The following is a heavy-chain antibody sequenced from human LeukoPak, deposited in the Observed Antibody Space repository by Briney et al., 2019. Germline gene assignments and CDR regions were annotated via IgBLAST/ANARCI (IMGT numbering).Heavy chain of an antibody. D-gene: IGHD3-3*01. Sequence: SVKVSCKASGGTFSSYAISWVRQAPGQGLEWMGGIIPIFGTANYAQKFQGRVTTTADESTSTAYMELSSLRSEDTAVYYCARGGDYDFWSGYLWGQGTLVTVSS. J-gene: IGHJ4*02. CDR2: IIPIFGTA. V-gene: IGHV1-69*01. CDR3: ARGGDYDFWSGYL. CDR1: GGTFSSYA.